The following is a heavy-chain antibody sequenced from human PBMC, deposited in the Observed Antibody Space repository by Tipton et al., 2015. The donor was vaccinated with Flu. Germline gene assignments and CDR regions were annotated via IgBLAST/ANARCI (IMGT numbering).Heavy chain of an antibody. CDR1: GGSISTSY. D-gene: IGHD5-12*01. CDR2: ISTSGST. Sequence: LRPSCTVSGGSISTSYWSWIRQPAGKGLEWIGRISTSGSTNYNASLESRVTLSRDTSKNHISLRLTSATAADTALYYCARDLRGYSGYTGGDAFDMWGRGIMVFVSS. CDR3: ARDLRGYSGYTGGDAFDM. J-gene: IGHJ3*02. V-gene: IGHV4-4*07.